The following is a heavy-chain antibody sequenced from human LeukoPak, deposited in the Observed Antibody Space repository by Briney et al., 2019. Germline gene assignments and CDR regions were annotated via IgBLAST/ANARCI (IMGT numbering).Heavy chain of an antibody. Sequence: GESLKISFKGSGYSFTTNWIGWVRQMPGKGLEWMGIIYPGDSDIRYSPSFQGQVTISADKSISTAYLQWSSLKASDTAMYYCARRREYSYDSSGYNNWFDPWGQGTLVTVSS. J-gene: IGHJ5*02. D-gene: IGHD3-22*01. CDR1: GYSFTTNW. V-gene: IGHV5-51*01. CDR2: IYPGDSDI. CDR3: ARRREYSYDSSGYNNWFDP.